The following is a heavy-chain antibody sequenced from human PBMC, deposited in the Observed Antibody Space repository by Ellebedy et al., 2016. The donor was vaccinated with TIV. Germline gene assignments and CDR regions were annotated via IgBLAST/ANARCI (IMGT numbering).Heavy chain of an antibody. CDR2: IYPGDSDT. Sequence: GESLKISXKGSGYSFTSYWIGWVRQMPGKGLEWMGIIYPGDSDTRYSPSFQGQVTISADKSISTAYLQWSSLKASDTAMYYCARQKDEVATAYGMDVWGQGTTVTVSS. V-gene: IGHV5-51*01. CDR1: GYSFTSYW. CDR3: ARQKDEVATAYGMDV. D-gene: IGHD5-12*01. J-gene: IGHJ6*02.